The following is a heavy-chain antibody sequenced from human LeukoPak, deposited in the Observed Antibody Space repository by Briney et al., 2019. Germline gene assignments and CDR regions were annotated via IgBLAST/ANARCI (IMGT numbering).Heavy chain of an antibody. Sequence: GASVTVSCKASGYTFTSYGISWLRQAPGQGLEWMGWISAYNGNTNYAQKLQGRVTMTTDTSTSTAYMELRSLRSDDTAVYYCARDIPKGGYSYGYEPDWFDPWGQGTLVTVSS. D-gene: IGHD5-18*01. CDR1: GYTFTSYG. V-gene: IGHV1-18*01. CDR3: ARDIPKGGYSYGYEPDWFDP. J-gene: IGHJ5*02. CDR2: ISAYNGNT.